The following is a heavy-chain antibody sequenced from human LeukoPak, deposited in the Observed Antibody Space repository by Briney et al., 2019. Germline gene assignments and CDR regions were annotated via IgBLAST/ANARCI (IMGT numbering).Heavy chain of an antibody. CDR1: GYTFTDYY. V-gene: IGHV1-69-2*01. CDR2: VDPEDGET. J-gene: IGHJ5*02. Sequence: ASVKVSCKASGYTFTDYYMHWVQQAPGKGLEWMGRVDPEDGETIYAEKFQGRVTITADTSTDTVYMELSSLRSEDTAVYYCATDLRGFGELFDWFDPWGQGTLVTVSS. D-gene: IGHD3-10*01. CDR3: ATDLRGFGELFDWFDP.